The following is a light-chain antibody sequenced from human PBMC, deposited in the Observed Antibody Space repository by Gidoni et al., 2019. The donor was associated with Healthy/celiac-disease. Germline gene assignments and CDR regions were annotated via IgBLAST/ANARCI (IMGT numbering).Light chain of an antibody. V-gene: IGKV3-11*01. Sequence: EIVFTQSPATLSLSPGERATLSCRASQSVSSYLAWYQQKPGQAPRLLIYDASNRATGIPARFSGSGSGTDFTLTISSLEPEDFAVYYCQQRSYWSWTFGQGTKVEIK. CDR1: QSVSSY. J-gene: IGKJ1*01. CDR3: QQRSYWSWT. CDR2: DAS.